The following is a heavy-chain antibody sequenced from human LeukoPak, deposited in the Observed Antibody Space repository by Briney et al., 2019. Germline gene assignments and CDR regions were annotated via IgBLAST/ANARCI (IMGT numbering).Heavy chain of an antibody. D-gene: IGHD2-8*02. J-gene: IGHJ4*02. CDR2: IYYSGST. CDR3: ARTSVLVGYFDY. V-gene: IGHV4-59*01. CDR1: GGSISSYY. Sequence: SETLSLTCTVSGGSISSYYWSWIRRPPGKGLEWIGYIYYSGSTNYNPSLKSRVTISVDTSKNQFSLKLSSVTAADTAVYYCARTSVLVGYFDYWGQGTLVTVSS.